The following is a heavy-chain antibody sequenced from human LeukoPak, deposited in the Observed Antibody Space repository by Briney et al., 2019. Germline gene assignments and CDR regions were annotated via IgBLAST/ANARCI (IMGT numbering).Heavy chain of an antibody. CDR2: INPSGGST. CDR1: GCTFTSYY. V-gene: IGHV1-46*01. D-gene: IGHD3-22*01. Sequence: ASVKVSCKASGCTFTSYYMHWVRQAPGQGLEWMGIINPSGGSTSYAQKFQGRVTMTRDTSTSTVYMELSSLRSEDTAVYYCARYSATHYYDSSGYYHYWGQGTLVTVSS. CDR3: ARYSATHYYDSSGYYHY. J-gene: IGHJ4*02.